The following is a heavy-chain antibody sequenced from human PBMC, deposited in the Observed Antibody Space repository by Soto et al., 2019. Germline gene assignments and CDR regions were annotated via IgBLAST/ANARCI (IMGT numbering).Heavy chain of an antibody. CDR1: GGSISSGGYY. J-gene: IGHJ3*02. D-gene: IGHD4-17*01. Sequence: QVQLQESGPGLVKPSQTLSLTCTVSGGSISSGGYYWSWIRQHPGKGLEWIGYIYYSGSTYYNPSLKSRVTISVDTSKNQFALKLSSVTAADTAVYYCARATPTYGGNSDAFDIWGQGTMVTVSS. V-gene: IGHV4-31*03. CDR3: ARATPTYGGNSDAFDI. CDR2: IYYSGST.